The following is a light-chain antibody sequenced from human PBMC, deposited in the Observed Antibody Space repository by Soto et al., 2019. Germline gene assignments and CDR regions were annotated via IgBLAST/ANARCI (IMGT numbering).Light chain of an antibody. CDR3: SSYTTSSTVV. J-gene: IGLJ2*01. V-gene: IGLV2-14*03. Sequence: QSALTQPASVSGSPGQSITISCTGTSSDVGGYNYVSWYQQHPGKAPKLLIYXXXXXXXXXXXXXXASKSGNTASLTISGLQAEDXADYYCSSYTTSSTVVFGGGTKLTVL. CDR1: SSDVGGYNY. CDR2: XXX.